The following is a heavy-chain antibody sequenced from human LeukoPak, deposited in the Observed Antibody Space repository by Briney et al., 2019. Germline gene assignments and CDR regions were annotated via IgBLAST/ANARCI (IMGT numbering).Heavy chain of an antibody. V-gene: IGHV3-48*03. D-gene: IGHD3-10*02. CDR2: ISRRASAV. Sequence: GGSLRLSCAASGFTFSSYDMNWVRQAPGKGLEWVSYISRRASAVYYVDSVKGRFTISRDNAKNSLYLQMNSLRAEDTAVYYCAELGITMIGGVWGKGTTVTISS. J-gene: IGHJ6*04. CDR3: AELGITMIGGV. CDR1: GFTFSSYD.